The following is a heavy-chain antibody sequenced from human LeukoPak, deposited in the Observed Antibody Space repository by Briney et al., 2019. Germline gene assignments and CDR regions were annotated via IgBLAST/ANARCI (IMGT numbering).Heavy chain of an antibody. CDR2: IYRSGNT. J-gene: IGHJ5*02. Sequence: PSETLSLTCIVSGYSIGSDFYWGWIRQPPGKGLEWIASIYRSGNTYSNSSLKSRVRMSIDTSKNHFSLRLTSVTAADTAVYYCARHNVASPSDAWGPGTLVTVSS. D-gene: IGHD2-21*01. V-gene: IGHV4-38-2*02. CDR3: ARHNVASPSDA. CDR1: GYSIGSDFY.